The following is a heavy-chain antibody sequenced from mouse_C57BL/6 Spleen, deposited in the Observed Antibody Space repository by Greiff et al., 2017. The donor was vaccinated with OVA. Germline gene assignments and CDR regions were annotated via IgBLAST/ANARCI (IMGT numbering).Heavy chain of an antibody. CDR1: GYTFTSYW. D-gene: IGHD2-1*01. Sequence: VQLQQPGAELVKPGASVKVSCKASGYTFTSYWMHWVKQRPGQGLEWIGRIHPSDSDTNYNQKFKGKATLTVDKSSSTAYMQLSSLTSEDSAVYYCAKGSYYGNLWFAYWGQGTLVTVSA. CDR2: IHPSDSDT. V-gene: IGHV1-74*01. J-gene: IGHJ3*01. CDR3: AKGSYYGNLWFAY.